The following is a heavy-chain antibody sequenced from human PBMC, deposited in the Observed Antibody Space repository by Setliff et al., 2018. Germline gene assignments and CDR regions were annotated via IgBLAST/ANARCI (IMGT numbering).Heavy chain of an antibody. D-gene: IGHD7-27*01. J-gene: IGHJ3*02. Sequence: SETLSLTCAVYGGSFSGYYWSWIRQPPGKGLEWIGEINHSGSTNYNPSLKSRVTISVDASKNQFSLKLSSATAADTAVYYCATGEGGSDDAFGIWGQGTMVTVSS. CDR1: GGSFSGYY. CDR2: INHSGST. CDR3: ATGEGGSDDAFGI. V-gene: IGHV4-34*01.